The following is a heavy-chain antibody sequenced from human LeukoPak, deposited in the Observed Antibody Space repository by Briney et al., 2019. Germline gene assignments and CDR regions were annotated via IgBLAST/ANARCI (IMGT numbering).Heavy chain of an antibody. D-gene: IGHD3-10*01. J-gene: IGHJ5*02. V-gene: IGHV3-30*18. CDR1: GFTFSGYG. Sequence: PGRSLRLSCAASGFTFSGYGMHWVRQAPGKGLEWVATISHDGSNKNYADSEKGRFTISRDNSKNTLYLQMNSLRAEDTAVYYCAKDYYGSGNPGWFDPWGQGTLVTVSS. CDR2: ISHDGSNK. CDR3: AKDYYGSGNPGWFDP.